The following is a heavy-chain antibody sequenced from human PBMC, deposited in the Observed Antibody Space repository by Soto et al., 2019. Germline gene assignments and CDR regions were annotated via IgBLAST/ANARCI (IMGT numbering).Heavy chain of an antibody. CDR3: ARGPSYYGDRYRFDY. V-gene: IGHV1-69*01. J-gene: IGHJ4*02. CDR2: IIPIFGTA. Sequence: QVQLVQSGAEVKKPGSSVKVSCTASGGTFSSYAISWVRQAPGQGLEWMGGIIPIFGTANYAQKFQGRVTITADESTSTAYMERRSLRSEDTAVYYCARGPSYYGDRYRFDYWGQGTLVTVSS. D-gene: IGHD4-17*01. CDR1: GGTFSSYA.